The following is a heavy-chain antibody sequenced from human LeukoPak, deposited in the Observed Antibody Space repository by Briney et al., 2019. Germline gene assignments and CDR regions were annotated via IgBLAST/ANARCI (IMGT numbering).Heavy chain of an antibody. CDR1: GFSLNNFG. D-gene: IGHD3-16*01. CDR3: ARDASGPAVGGWFGP. V-gene: IGHV3-33*01. J-gene: IGHJ5*02. Sequence: GGSLRLSCVVSGFSLNNFGVHWVRQAPSKGLEWVAVIWYDGSYQYYADSVKGRFAISRDTSKSTVYLQMNSLRPDDTAVYYCARDASGPAVGGWFGPWGQGNLVTVSS. CDR2: IWYDGSYQ.